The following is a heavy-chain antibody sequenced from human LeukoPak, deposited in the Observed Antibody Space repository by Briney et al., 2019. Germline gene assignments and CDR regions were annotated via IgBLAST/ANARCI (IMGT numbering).Heavy chain of an antibody. Sequence: GGSLRLSCAASGFTFSNYGMHWVRQAPGKGLEWVAFIRDDGSMKYYADSVKGRFTISRDNAKNSLYLQMNSLRAEDTAVYYCARALGSSGYYYYMDVWGKGTTVAVSS. CDR2: IRDDGSMK. CDR3: ARALGSSGYYYYMDV. J-gene: IGHJ6*03. D-gene: IGHD6-25*01. CDR1: GFTFSNYG. V-gene: IGHV3-30*02.